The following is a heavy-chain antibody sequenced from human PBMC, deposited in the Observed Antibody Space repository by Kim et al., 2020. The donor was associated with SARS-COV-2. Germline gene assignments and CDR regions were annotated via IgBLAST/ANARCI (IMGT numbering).Heavy chain of an antibody. Sequence: TATDEQKCQGRVTMPADESTSTAYMELSSLRSEDTAVYYCARPPDDGMDVWGQGTTVTVSS. CDR3: ARPPDDGMDV. V-gene: IGHV1-69*01. CDR2: TA. J-gene: IGHJ6*02.